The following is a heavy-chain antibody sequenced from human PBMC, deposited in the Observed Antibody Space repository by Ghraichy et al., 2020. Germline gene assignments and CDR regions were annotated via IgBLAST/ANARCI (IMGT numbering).Heavy chain of an antibody. V-gene: IGHV3-23*01. CDR3: ANRYYDFWSGIYTGFDY. J-gene: IGHJ4*02. Sequence: GGSLRLSCAASGFTFSSSVMTWVRQPPGKGLEWVSGVSASGGSTYYADSVKGRFTISRDNSKNTLYLQMNSLRVEDTAVYYCANRYYDFWSGIYTGFDYWGQGTLVTVSS. D-gene: IGHD3-3*01. CDR2: VSASGGST. CDR1: GFTFSSSV.